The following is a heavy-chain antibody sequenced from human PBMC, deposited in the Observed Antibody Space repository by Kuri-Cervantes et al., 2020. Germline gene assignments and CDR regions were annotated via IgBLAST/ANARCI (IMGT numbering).Heavy chain of an antibody. CDR1: GYTFTSYG. V-gene: IGHV1-18*01. Sequence: ASVKVSCKASGYTFTSYGISWVRQAPGQGLEWMGWISAYNGNTNYAQKLQGRVTMTTDTSTSTAYMELRSLRSDDTAVYYCATTSGRRSHNWFDPWGQGTLVTVSS. CDR2: ISAYNGNT. J-gene: IGHJ5*02. CDR3: ATTSGRRSHNWFDP. D-gene: IGHD3-10*01.